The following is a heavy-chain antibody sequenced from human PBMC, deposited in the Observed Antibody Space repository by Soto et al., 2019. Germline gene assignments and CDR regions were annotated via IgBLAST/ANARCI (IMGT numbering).Heavy chain of an antibody. CDR2: TYYRSKWYN. V-gene: IGHV6-1*01. J-gene: IGHJ6*02. CDR1: GDSVSSNSAA. CDR3: ARDREHCSSTSCYVRFTQWIQLLWPLVDMDV. Sequence: LSLTCAISGDSVSSNSAAWNWIRQSPSRGLEWLGRTYYRSKWYNDYAVSVKSRITINPDTSKNQFSLQLNSVTPEDTAVYYWARDREHCSSTSCYVRFTQWIQLLWPLVDMDVWGQGTTVTVSS. D-gene: IGHD2-2*01.